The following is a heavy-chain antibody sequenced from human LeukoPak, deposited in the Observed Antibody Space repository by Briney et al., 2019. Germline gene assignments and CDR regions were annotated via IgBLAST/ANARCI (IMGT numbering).Heavy chain of an antibody. V-gene: IGHV3-30*02. J-gene: IGHJ4*02. D-gene: IGHD6-19*01. CDR3: ARRQWLAPPPDS. Sequence: PGGSLRLSCAPSGFTLRDYDMHWVRQAPGKGLEWVSMIRYDGNNQFYVDSVKGRFTFSRDNSKNTLYLQMNGLRAEDTAVYYCARRQWLAPPPDSWGQGTPVTVSS. CDR1: GFTLRDYD. CDR2: IRYDGNNQ.